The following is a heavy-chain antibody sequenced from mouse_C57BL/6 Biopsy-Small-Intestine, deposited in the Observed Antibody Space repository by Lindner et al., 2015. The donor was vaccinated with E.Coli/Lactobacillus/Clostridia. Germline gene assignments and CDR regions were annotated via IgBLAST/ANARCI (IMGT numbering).Heavy chain of an antibody. CDR2: SIPLFGTP. D-gene: IGHD4-1*01. CDR3: ARNIRLTGDFDY. V-gene: IGHV1-59*01. CDR1: GGTFSNYT. Sequence: SVKVSCKASGGTFSNYTISWVRQALDKGLSGWEGSIPLFGTPNYAQKFQGRITTTRDTSISTGYMELTSLRSEDTAVYYCARNIRLTGDFDYWGQGTLVTVSS. J-gene: IGHJ4*01.